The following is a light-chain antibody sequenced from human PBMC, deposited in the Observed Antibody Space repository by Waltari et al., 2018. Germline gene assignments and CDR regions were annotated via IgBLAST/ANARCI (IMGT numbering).Light chain of an antibody. V-gene: IGLV3-1*01. CDR2: QIT. Sequence: SYELTQPPSVSVSPGQTASITCSGDILGNKYASWYQQKPGQSPILVIYQITKRPSEIPERVSGSKSANPATQTITGTQAMDEADYYCQALGTGAWVFGGGTKLTVL. CDR3: QALGTGAWV. J-gene: IGLJ3*02. CDR1: ILGNKY.